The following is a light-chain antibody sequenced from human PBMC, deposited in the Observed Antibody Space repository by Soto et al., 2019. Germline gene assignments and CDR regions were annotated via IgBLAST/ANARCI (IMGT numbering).Light chain of an antibody. CDR1: QSVSDY. CDR3: QQYTGPPTT. V-gene: IGKV3-11*01. CDR2: GAS. Sequence: ETVLTQSPSRLSLSPGERATLSCRAGQSVSDYLAWYQQKPGQPPRLLIYGASTRAAGIPDRFSGSGSGTEFTLTITRLEPEDSAVYFCQQYTGPPTTFGQGTRLEIK. J-gene: IGKJ5*01.